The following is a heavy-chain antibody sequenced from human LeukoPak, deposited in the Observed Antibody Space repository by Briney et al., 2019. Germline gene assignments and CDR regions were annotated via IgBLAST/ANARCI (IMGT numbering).Heavy chain of an antibody. V-gene: IGHV5-51*01. J-gene: IGHJ3*02. CDR2: IYPGDSDT. CDR3: ARPLDYYDSSGYNAFDI. CDR1: GYSFTSYW. Sequence: GESLKISCKGSGYSFTSYWLGWVRQMPGKGLEWMGIIYPGDSDTRYSPSLQGQVTISADKSISTAYLQWSSLKASDTAMYYCARPLDYYDSSGYNAFDIWGQGTMVTVSS. D-gene: IGHD3-22*01.